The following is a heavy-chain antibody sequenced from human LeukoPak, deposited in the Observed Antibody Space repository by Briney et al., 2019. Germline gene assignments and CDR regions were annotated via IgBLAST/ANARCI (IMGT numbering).Heavy chain of an antibody. CDR1: DGSISSYY. CDR3: ARDRDGNGWFDP. J-gene: IGHJ5*02. CDR2: IYYSGST. D-gene: IGHD1-1*01. Sequence: SETRPLTCTVSDGSISSYYWSWIRQPPGKGLEWIGYIYYSGSTNYNPSLTSRVTISLDTPKNQFSLKVRSVTAADTAMYYCARDRDGNGWFDPWGQGTLVTVSS. V-gene: IGHV4-59*01.